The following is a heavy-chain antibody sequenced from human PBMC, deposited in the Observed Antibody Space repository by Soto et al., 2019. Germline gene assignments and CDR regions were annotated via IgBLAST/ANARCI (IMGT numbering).Heavy chain of an antibody. CDR3: ASYYYDSRGYSERGLFDP. CDR2: IIPIFGTA. V-gene: IGHV1-69*01. J-gene: IGHJ5*02. Sequence: QVQLVQSGAEVKKPGSSVKVSCKASGGTFSSYAISWLRQAPGQGLEWMGGIIPIFGTANYAQKFQGRVTITADESTSTAYMELSSLRSEATAVSYCASYYYDSRGYSERGLFDPGGQGTLVTVSS. D-gene: IGHD3-22*01. CDR1: GGTFSSYA.